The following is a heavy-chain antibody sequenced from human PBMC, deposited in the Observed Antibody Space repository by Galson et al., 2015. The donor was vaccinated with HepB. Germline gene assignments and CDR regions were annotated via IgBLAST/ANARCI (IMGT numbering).Heavy chain of an antibody. D-gene: IGHD3-10*01. CDR1: GFTFSSYA. V-gene: IGHV3-30*04. Sequence: SLRLSCAASGFTFSSYALHWVRQAPGKGLEWVPLISYDGSKKYYPDSVKGRFIISRDNSKNTLYLQMDSLRAEDTAMYYCARGGTWFGDLYASYFDPWGQGTLVTVSS. CDR2: ISYDGSKK. J-gene: IGHJ5*02. CDR3: ARGGTWFGDLYASYFDP.